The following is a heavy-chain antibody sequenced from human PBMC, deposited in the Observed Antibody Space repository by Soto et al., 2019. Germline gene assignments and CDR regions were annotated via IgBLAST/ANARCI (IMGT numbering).Heavy chain of an antibody. CDR2: ISSSSSYI. J-gene: IGHJ6*02. CDR3: ARNEGGPPHAYYYYGMDV. D-gene: IGHD3-16*01. V-gene: IGHV3-21*01. Sequence: GGSLRLSCAASGFTFSSYSMNWVRQAPGKGPEWVSSISSSSSYIYYADSVKGRFTISRDNAKNSLYLQMNSLRAEDTAVYYCARNEGGPPHAYYYYGMDVWGQGTTVTVSS. CDR1: GFTFSSYS.